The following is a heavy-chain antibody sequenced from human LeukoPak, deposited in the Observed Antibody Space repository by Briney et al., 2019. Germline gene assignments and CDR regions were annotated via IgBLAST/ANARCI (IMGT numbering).Heavy chain of an antibody. CDR3: ARVQRKYQLPRLNDYDYMDV. Sequence: GGSLRLSCAASGFTFSTYWMSWVRQAPGKGLEWVANIKQDVSEKYYVDSVKGRFTISRDNAKNSLYLQMNSLRAEDTAVYYCARVQRKYQLPRLNDYDYMDVWGKGTTVTISS. CDR1: GFTFSTYW. D-gene: IGHD2-2*01. J-gene: IGHJ6*03. CDR2: IKQDVSEK. V-gene: IGHV3-7*01.